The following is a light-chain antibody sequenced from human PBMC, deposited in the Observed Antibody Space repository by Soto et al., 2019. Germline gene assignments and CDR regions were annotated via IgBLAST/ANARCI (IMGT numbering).Light chain of an antibody. V-gene: IGKV1-17*01. Sequence: DIQMTQSPSFLSASVGDRVTITCRASQAISNYLNWYQQKPGKAPNLLIFGAKTLQSGVPSRFSGSGSGTEFTLTISSLQSEDFAVYYCQQYNSWPLTFGGGTKVEIK. CDR3: QQYNSWPLT. CDR2: GAK. J-gene: IGKJ4*01. CDR1: QAISNY.